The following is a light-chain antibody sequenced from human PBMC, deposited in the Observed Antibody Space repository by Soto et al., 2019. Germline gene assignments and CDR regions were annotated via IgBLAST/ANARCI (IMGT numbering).Light chain of an antibody. CDR2: RVS. V-gene: IGKV2-30*02. CDR3: LPSKERRT. Sequence: SKSNQSLPVTPGEPASISCRPSQSLVHSDGNTYLNWLQQRPGQPPRRLIYRVSNRDSGVPDRFSGSGSGTDFTMKIRRVVGDGVGVYYSLPSKERRTFGQGTRVDIK. CDR1: QSLVHSDGNTY. J-gene: IGKJ1*01.